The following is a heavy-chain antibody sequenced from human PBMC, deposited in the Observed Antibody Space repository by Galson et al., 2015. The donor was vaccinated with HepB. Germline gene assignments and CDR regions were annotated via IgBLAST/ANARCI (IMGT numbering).Heavy chain of an antibody. Sequence: SLRLSCAASGFTFSSYGMHWVRQAPGKGLEWVAVIWYDGSNKYYADSVKGRFTISRDNSKNTLYLQMNSLRAEDTAAYYCARDLYPSTIFGTYYYYYGMDVWGQGTTVTVSS. CDR3: ARDLYPSTIFGTYYYYYGMDV. J-gene: IGHJ6*02. D-gene: IGHD3-3*01. CDR2: IWYDGSNK. V-gene: IGHV3-33*01. CDR1: GFTFSSYG.